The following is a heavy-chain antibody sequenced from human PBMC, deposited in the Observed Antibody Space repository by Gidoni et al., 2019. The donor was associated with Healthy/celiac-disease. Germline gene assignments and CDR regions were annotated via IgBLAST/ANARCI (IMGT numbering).Heavy chain of an antibody. V-gene: IGHV3-23*01. D-gene: IGHD2-21*02. Sequence: EVQLLESGGGLVQPGGSLRLSCAASGFTFSSYAMGWVRQAPGKGLGWVSAMSGSGGSTYYADSVKGRFTISRDNSKNTRYLQMNSLRAEDTAVYYCAKTDVGVTAIPLEYFDYWGQGTLVTVSS. J-gene: IGHJ4*02. CDR3: AKTDVGVTAIPLEYFDY. CDR1: GFTFSSYA. CDR2: MSGSGGST.